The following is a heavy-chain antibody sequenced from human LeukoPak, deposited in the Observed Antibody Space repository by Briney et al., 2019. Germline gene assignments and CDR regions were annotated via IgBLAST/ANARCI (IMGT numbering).Heavy chain of an antibody. D-gene: IGHD2-2*01. Sequence: GGSLRLSCAASGFTFSSYAMSWVRQAPGKGLEWVSAISGSGGSTYYADSVKGRFTISRDNSKNTLYLQMNSLTAEDTAVYYCAKDSPSIYHGANYYYGMDVWGQGTTVTVSS. V-gene: IGHV3-23*01. J-gene: IGHJ6*02. CDR1: GFTFSSYA. CDR3: AKDSPSIYHGANYYYGMDV. CDR2: ISGSGGST.